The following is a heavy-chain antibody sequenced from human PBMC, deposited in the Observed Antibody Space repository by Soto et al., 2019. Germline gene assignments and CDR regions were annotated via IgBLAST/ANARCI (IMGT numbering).Heavy chain of an antibody. CDR1: GFTFSSYA. J-gene: IGHJ3*02. V-gene: IGHV3-23*01. Sequence: EVQLLESGGGLVHPGGSLRLSCEASGFTFSSYAMTWGRQAPGEGLEWVSVISGSGGTTYYADSVKGRFTISRDKFKDTLYLQMRSLRLEDTAVYYCAKVRDNSGFFHDALDIWGQGTMVTVSS. D-gene: IGHD3-22*01. CDR2: ISGSGGTT. CDR3: AKVRDNSGFFHDALDI.